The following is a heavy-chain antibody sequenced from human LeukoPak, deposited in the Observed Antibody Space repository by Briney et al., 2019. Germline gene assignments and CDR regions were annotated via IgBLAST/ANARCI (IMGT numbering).Heavy chain of an antibody. J-gene: IGHJ4*02. D-gene: IGHD5-12*01. V-gene: IGHV4-59*02. CDR1: GGSVSSYY. CDR3: ARVSYGGYPYYFDY. CDR2: IYYSGST. Sequence: SETLSLTCTVSGGSVSSYYWSWIRQPPGKGLEWIGYIYYSGSTNYNPSLKSRVTISVDTSKNQFSLKLSSVTAADTAVYYCARVSYGGYPYYFDYWGQGTLATVSS.